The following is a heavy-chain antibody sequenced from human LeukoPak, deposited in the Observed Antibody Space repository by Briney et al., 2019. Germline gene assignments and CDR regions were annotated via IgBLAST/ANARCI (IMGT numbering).Heavy chain of an antibody. CDR2: INHSGST. CDR1: GGSINSYY. V-gene: IGHV4-34*01. CDR3: ARGSRLSWFDP. Sequence: SETLSLTCTVTGGSINSYYWSWIRQPPGKGLEWIGEINHSGSTNYNPSLKSRVTISVDTSKNQFSLNLSSVTAADTAVYYCARGSRLSWFDPWGQGTPVTVSS. J-gene: IGHJ5*02.